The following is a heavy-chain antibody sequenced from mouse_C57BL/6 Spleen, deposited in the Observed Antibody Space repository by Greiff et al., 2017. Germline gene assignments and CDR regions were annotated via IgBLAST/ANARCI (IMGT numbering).Heavy chain of an antibody. CDR2: IYPGSGST. CDR3: ARGYYYGSSYGFAY. CDR1: GYTFTSYW. J-gene: IGHJ3*01. Sequence: QVQLQQPGAELVKPGASVKMSCKASGYTFTSYWITWVKQRPGQGLEWIGDIYPGSGSTNYNEKFMSKATLTVDTSSSTAYMQLSSLTSEDSAVYYCARGYYYGSSYGFAYGGQGTLVTVSA. D-gene: IGHD1-1*01. V-gene: IGHV1-55*01.